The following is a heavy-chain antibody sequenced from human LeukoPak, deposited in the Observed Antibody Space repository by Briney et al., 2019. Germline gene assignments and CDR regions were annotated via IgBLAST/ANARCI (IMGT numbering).Heavy chain of an antibody. CDR1: GGSFSGYY. Sequence: SETLSLTSAVYGGSFSGYYWSWIPQPPGKGREWIGEMNHSGSTNYNPSLKSRVTISVDTSKNQFSLKLSSVTAADTAVYYCARGRHYYYDSSGYRIWGQGTMVTVSS. D-gene: IGHD3-22*01. J-gene: IGHJ3*02. CDR2: MNHSGST. V-gene: IGHV4-34*01. CDR3: ARGRHYYYDSSGYRI.